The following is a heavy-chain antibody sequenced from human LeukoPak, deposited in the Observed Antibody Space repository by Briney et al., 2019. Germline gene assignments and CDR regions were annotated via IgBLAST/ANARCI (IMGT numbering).Heavy chain of an antibody. CDR1: GYTFTGYY. J-gene: IGHJ4*02. CDR2: INPNSGAT. V-gene: IGHV1-2*02. Sequence: GASVKVSCKASGYTFTGYYLHWVRQALGQGLEWMGWINPNSGATNYAQKFQGRVTMTRDTSISTAYMELSRLRSDDTAMYYCARAHILYRSTAPLDYWGQGTLVTVSS. CDR3: ARAHILYRSTAPLDY. D-gene: IGHD2-21*01.